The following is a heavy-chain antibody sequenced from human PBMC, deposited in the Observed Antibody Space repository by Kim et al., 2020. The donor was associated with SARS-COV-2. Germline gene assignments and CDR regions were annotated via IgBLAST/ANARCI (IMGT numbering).Heavy chain of an antibody. Sequence: GGSLRLSCAASGFTFSAYGMAWVRQAPGKGLQWVSAISDSGASTFYADSVKGRSTISRDNSKNMLYLQVDSLRAEDTAVYYCAKEIGGGRAFDYWGLGTLVTVSS. V-gene: IGHV3-23*01. CDR3: AKEIGGGRAFDY. CDR2: ISDSGAST. J-gene: IGHJ4*02. D-gene: IGHD1-26*01. CDR1: GFTFSAYG.